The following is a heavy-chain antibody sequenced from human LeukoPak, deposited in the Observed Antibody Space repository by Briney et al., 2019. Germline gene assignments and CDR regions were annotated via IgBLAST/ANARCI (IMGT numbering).Heavy chain of an antibody. CDR2: MKSNNGHT. D-gene: IGHD7-27*01. J-gene: IGHJ4*02. Sequence: ASVKVSCKASGYTFTSFDFNWVRQATGQGLEWMGWMKSNNGHTGYAQKFQGRVTMTRDTSISTAYMELSSLTFEDTAVYYCARGPPNWGMVGYWGQGTLVTVSS. CDR3: ARGPPNWGMVGY. CDR1: GYTFTSFD. V-gene: IGHV1-8*01.